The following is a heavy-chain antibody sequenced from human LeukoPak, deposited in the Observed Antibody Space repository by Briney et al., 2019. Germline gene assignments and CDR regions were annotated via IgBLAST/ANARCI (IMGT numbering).Heavy chain of an antibody. J-gene: IGHJ6*02. CDR2: ISSSSSYI. V-gene: IGHV3-21*01. Sequence: PGRSLRLSCAASGFTFSSYSMNWVRQAPGKGLEWVSSISSSSSYIYYADSVKGRFTISRDNAKNSLYLQMNSLRAEDTAVYYCARESVVPAARLYYYYYGMDVWGQGTTVTVSS. CDR1: GFTFSSYS. D-gene: IGHD2-2*01. CDR3: ARESVVPAARLYYYYYGMDV.